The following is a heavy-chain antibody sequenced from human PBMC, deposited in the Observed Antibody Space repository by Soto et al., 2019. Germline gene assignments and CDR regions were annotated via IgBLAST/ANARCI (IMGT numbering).Heavy chain of an antibody. Sequence: GASVKVSCKASGYIFTSYYIHWVRQATGQGLEWMGWMNPNSANTGYAQKFQGRVTMTRNTSISTAYMELSSLRSEDTAVYYCARERYGLFDYWGQGTRVTVSS. D-gene: IGHD1-1*01. V-gene: IGHV1-8*02. J-gene: IGHJ4*02. CDR2: MNPNSANT. CDR1: GYIFTSYY. CDR3: ARERYGLFDY.